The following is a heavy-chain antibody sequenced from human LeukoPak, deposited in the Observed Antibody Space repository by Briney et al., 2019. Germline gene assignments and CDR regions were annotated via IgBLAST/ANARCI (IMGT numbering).Heavy chain of an antibody. CDR3: AREYYDSSGIKYAFDI. D-gene: IGHD3-22*01. CDR1: GYTFTDYY. J-gene: IGHJ3*02. Sequence: ASVKVSCKAPGYTFTDYYIHWVRQAPGQGLEWMGCIDPDSGGTKCGQKFQGRVTMTRETSINTAYMELSRLRSDDTAVYYCAREYYDSSGIKYAFDIWGQGTMVTVSS. V-gene: IGHV1-2*02. CDR2: IDPDSGGT.